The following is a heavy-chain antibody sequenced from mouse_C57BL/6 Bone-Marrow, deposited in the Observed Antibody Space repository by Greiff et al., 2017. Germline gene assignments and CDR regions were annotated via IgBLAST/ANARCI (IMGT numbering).Heavy chain of an antibody. CDR2: ISHLAYSI. J-gene: IGHJ4*01. V-gene: IGHV5-15*01. D-gene: IGHD2-4*01. CDR3: ASEDYDYDWHYDGMAY. CDR1: GFTFSDYG. Sequence: EVKVVESGGGLVQPGGSLKLSCAASGFTFSDYGMAWVRQAPRQGPEWVAFISHLAYSIYYADTVTGRFTFSRENAKNTLYLAMSSLRSEDTAMYSWASEDYDYDWHYDGMAYWGQGTLVTVSA.